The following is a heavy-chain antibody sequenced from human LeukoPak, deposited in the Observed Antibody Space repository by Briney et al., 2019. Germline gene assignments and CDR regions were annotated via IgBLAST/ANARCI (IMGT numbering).Heavy chain of an antibody. J-gene: IGHJ4*02. CDR1: GASISSFY. D-gene: IGHD6-13*01. Sequence: PETPSLTRTVSGASISSFYWSWIRQPAGKRLEWIGRIYASGTTHYNPSLESRVTMSVDTSKNQFSLKLSSVTAADTAVYYCARSIAAAGKEFDSWGQGALVTVSS. V-gene: IGHV4-4*07. CDR2: IYASGTT. CDR3: ARSIAAAGKEFDS.